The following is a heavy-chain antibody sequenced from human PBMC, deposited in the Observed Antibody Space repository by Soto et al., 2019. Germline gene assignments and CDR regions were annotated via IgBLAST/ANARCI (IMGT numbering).Heavy chain of an antibody. CDR3: AQSSTGGSSPAVVTYYYYGMDV. CDR1: GFTFSSYG. Sequence: QVQLVESGGGVVQPGRSLRLSCAASGFTFSSYGMHWVRQAPGKGLEWVAVISYDGSNKYYADSVKGRFTISRDNSKNTLDLQMNSLRAEDTAVYYCAQSSTGGSSPAVVTYYYYGMDVWGQGTTVTVSS. J-gene: IGHJ6*02. D-gene: IGHD6-6*01. CDR2: ISYDGSNK. V-gene: IGHV3-30*18.